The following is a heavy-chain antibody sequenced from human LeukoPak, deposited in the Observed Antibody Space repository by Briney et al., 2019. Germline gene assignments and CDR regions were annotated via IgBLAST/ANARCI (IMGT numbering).Heavy chain of an antibody. CDR2: IYPGDSDT. CDR1: GYSFTSYW. D-gene: IGHD6-25*01. V-gene: IGHV5-51*01. J-gene: IGHJ5*02. Sequence: GESLKISSKASGYSFTSYWIGWVRQTPGKGLEWMGIIYPGDSDTRYRPSFQGQVTISADKSISTAYLQWSSLKASDTAMYYCAKADAGFNWFDPWGQGTLVTVSS. CDR3: AKADAGFNWFDP.